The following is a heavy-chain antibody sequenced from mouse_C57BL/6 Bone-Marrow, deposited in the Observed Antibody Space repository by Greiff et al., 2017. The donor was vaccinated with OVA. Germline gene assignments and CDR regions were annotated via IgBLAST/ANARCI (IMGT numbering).Heavy chain of an antibody. CDR2: ISDGGSYT. CDR1: GFTFSSYA. Sequence: DVKLVESGGGLVKPGGSLKLSCAASGFTFSSYAMSWVRQTPEKRLEWVATISDGGSYTYYPDNVKGRFTISRDNAKNNLYLQMSHLKSEDTAMYYCARDRGRVHFDYWGQGTTLTVSS. J-gene: IGHJ2*01. V-gene: IGHV5-4*01. CDR3: ARDRGRVHFDY.